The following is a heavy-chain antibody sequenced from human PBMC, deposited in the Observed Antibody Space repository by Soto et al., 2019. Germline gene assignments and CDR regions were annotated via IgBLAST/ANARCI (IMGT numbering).Heavy chain of an antibody. D-gene: IGHD2-21*02. CDR3: ARVMCGDCSSYYYYSMDV. CDR2: IGTTSTYI. V-gene: IGHV3-21*01. CDR1: GFTFGTFT. Sequence: GGSLRLSCAASGFTFGTFTMSWVRQAPGKGLEWVSSIGTTSTYIYYADSVRGRFTISRDNAKNSLYLQMNSLRAEDTAVYFCARVMCGDCSSYYYYSMDVWGQGTTVTVSS. J-gene: IGHJ6*02.